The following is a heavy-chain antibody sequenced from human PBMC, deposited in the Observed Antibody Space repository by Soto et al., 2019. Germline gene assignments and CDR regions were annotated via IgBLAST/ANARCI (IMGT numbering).Heavy chain of an antibody. J-gene: IGHJ6*02. CDR1: GFTFSSYG. D-gene: IGHD2-2*01. CDR2: IWYDGSNK. Sequence: QPGGSLRLSCAASGFTFSSYGMHWVRQAPGKGLEWVAVIWYDGSNKYYADSVKGRFTISRDNSKNTLYLQMNSLRAEDTAVYYCARAQYCSSTSCYAREDPISYYYYYGMDVWGQGTTVTVSS. CDR3: ARAQYCSSTSCYAREDPISYYYYYGMDV. V-gene: IGHV3-33*01.